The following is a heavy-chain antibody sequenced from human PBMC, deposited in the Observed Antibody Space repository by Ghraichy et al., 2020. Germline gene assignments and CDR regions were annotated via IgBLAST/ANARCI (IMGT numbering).Heavy chain of an antibody. D-gene: IGHD3-3*01. J-gene: IGHJ3*02. CDR1: GGSFSGYY. CDR2: INHSGST. CDR3: ARGLGTSDFWSGYRSRYAFDI. V-gene: IGHV4-34*01. Sequence: SETLSLTCAVYGGSFSGYYWSWIRQPPGKGLEWIGEINHSGSTNYNPSLKSRVTISVDTSKNQFSLKLSSVTAADTAVYYCARGLGTSDFWSGYRSRYAFDIWGQGTMVTVSS.